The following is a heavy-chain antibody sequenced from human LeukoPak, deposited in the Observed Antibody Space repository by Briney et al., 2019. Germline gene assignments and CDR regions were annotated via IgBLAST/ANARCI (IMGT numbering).Heavy chain of an antibody. J-gene: IGHJ4*02. CDR2: IIPIFGTA. Sequence: EASVKVSCKASGGTFSSYAISWVRQAPGQGLEWMGGIIPIFGTANYAQKFQGRVTITADESTSTAYMELSSLRSEDTAVYYCARLSYGDYSKTPYYFDDWGQGTLVTVSS. V-gene: IGHV1-69*13. CDR1: GGTFSSYA. CDR3: ARLSYGDYSKTPYYFDD. D-gene: IGHD4-17*01.